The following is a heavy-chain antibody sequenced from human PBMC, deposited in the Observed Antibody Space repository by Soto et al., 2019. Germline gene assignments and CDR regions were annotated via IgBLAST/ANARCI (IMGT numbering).Heavy chain of an antibody. V-gene: IGHV3-23*01. J-gene: IGHJ6*03. Sequence: GSLRLSCTASGFTFSSYAITWVRQAPGKGLEWVSAISGSGGSTYYADSVKGRFTISRDNSKNTLSLQMNSLRAEDTAVYYCAKDVNYAFWSGQDHMDVWGKGT. CDR2: ISGSGGST. CDR1: GFTFSSYA. CDR3: AKDVNYAFWSGQDHMDV. D-gene: IGHD3-3*01.